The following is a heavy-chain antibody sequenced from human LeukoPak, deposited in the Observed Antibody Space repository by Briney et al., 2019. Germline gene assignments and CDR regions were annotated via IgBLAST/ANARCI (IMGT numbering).Heavy chain of an antibody. CDR3: ARVLYGDYPFDY. V-gene: IGHV3-20*04. CDR2: INWNGGST. J-gene: IGHJ4*02. CDR1: GFTFDDYD. D-gene: IGHD4-17*01. Sequence: GGSLSLSCAASGFTFDDYDMSWVRQAPGKGLEWVSGINWNGGSTGYADSVKGRFTISRDNAKNSLYLQMNSLRAEDTALYYCARVLYGDYPFDYWGQGTLVTVSS.